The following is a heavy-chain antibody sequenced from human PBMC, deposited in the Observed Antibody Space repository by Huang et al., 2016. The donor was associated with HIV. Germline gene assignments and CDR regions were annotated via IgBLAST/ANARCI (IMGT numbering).Heavy chain of an antibody. CDR2: IYYSGGT. J-gene: IGHJ4*02. Sequence: QLQLQESGPGLVKPSETLSLTCTVSGGSISSSSYCWGWIRQTPGKGLEWIGKIYYSGGTYYIPALKSRVTISVDTSKNQFSLRLSSVTAADTAVYFCARHSGVLYPHLDYWGQGTLVTVSS. V-gene: IGHV4-39*01. CDR3: ARHSGVLYPHLDY. D-gene: IGHD3-10*01. CDR1: GGSISSSSYC.